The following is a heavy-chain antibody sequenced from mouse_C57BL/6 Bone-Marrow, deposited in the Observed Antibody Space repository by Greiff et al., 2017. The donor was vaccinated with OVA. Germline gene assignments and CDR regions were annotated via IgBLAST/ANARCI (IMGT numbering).Heavy chain of an antibody. CDR3: VRSTGPYYFDY. CDR1: GYTFTDYY. D-gene: IGHD4-1*02. J-gene: IGHJ2*01. CDR2: IGPGSGSP. V-gene: IGHV1-77*01. Sequence: VHLVESGAELVKPGASVKISCKASGYTFTDYYINWVKQRPGQGLEWIGKIGPGSGSPYYNETFKGKATLTSDKSSSTAYMQISSLTSEDSAVYFCVRSTGPYYFDYWGQGTTLTVSS.